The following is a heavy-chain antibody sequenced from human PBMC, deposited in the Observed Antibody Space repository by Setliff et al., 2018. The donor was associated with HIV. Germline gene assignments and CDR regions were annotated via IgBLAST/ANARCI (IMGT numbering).Heavy chain of an antibody. J-gene: IGHJ6*02. CDR2: IYYSGST. Sequence: SETLSLTCTVSGGSISSYYWNWIRQPPGKGLEWIGYIYYSGSTNYNPSLKSRVTISVDTSKNQFSLKLTSVTAADTAVYYCARVETTVRGATYAMDVWGQGTTVTAP. V-gene: IGHV4-59*01. D-gene: IGHD3-10*01. CDR3: ARVETTVRGATYAMDV. CDR1: GGSISSYY.